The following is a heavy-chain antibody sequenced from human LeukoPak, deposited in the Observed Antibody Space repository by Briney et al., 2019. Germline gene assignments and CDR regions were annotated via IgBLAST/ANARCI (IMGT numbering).Heavy chain of an antibody. D-gene: IGHD3-3*01. Sequence: GGSLRLSCAASGFTFSSYGMHWVRQAPGKGLEWVAVISYDGSNKYYADSVKGRFTISRDNSKNTLYLQMNSLRAEDTAVYYCAKDQNDFWSGYYAYWGQGTLVTVSS. CDR3: AKDQNDFWSGYYAY. CDR1: GFTFSSYG. J-gene: IGHJ4*02. V-gene: IGHV3-30*18. CDR2: ISYDGSNK.